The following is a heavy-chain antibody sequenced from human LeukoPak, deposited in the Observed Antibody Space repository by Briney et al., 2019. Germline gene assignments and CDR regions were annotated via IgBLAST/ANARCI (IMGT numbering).Heavy chain of an antibody. J-gene: IGHJ5*02. CDR2: IIPIFGTA. CDR3: AKESERSGWFDP. V-gene: IGHV1-69*13. D-gene: IGHD1-1*01. Sequence: SVKVSCKASGGTFSSYAISWVRQAPGQGLEWMGGIIPIFGTANYAQKFQGRVTITADESTSTAYMELSSLRSEDTAVYYCAKESERSGWFDPWGQGTLVTVSS. CDR1: GGTFSSYA.